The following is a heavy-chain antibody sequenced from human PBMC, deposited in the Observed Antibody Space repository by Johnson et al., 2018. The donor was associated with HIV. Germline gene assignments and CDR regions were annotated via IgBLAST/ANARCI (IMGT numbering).Heavy chain of an antibody. CDR1: GFTFSSNW. CDR3: ANSLFLDAFTI. J-gene: IGHJ3*02. V-gene: IGHV3-23*04. Sequence: VQLVESGGGVVQPGGSLRISCVGTGFTFSSNWMSWVRQAPGKGLEWVSFISGGEDDTYYADSVKGRFTISRDNSKTTLYLQMNSLRDEDTAVYYCANSLFLDAFTIWGQGTMVTVSS. CDR2: ISGGEDDT. D-gene: IGHD2/OR15-2a*01.